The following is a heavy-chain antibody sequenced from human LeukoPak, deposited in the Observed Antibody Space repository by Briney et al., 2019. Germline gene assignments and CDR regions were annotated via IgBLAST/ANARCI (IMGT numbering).Heavy chain of an antibody. J-gene: IGHJ3*02. CDR3: AREPHSDYSDHTDAFDI. V-gene: IGHV3-74*01. D-gene: IGHD4-17*01. CDR1: GFTFSSYW. Sequence: PGGSLRLSCAASGFTFSSYWMHWVRQAPGKGLVWVSRISVDDSSTSYADPVEGRFTTSRDNAKNTLYLQMNRPGAEDTAVYFCAREPHSDYSDHTDAFDIWGQGTMVTVSS. CDR2: ISVDDSST.